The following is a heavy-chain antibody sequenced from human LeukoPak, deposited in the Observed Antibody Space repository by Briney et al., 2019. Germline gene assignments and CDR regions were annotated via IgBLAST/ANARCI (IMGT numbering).Heavy chain of an antibody. CDR1: GYTFTGYY. Sequence: ASVKVSCKASGYTFTGYYMHWVRQAPGQGLEWMGWINPDSGGTNYAQKFQGRVTMTRDTSISTAYMELSRLRSDDTAVYYCARAGNRGSHDHIGYWGQGTLVTVSS. CDR2: INPDSGGT. V-gene: IGHV1-2*02. CDR3: ARAGNRGSHDHIGY. D-gene: IGHD1-26*01. J-gene: IGHJ4*02.